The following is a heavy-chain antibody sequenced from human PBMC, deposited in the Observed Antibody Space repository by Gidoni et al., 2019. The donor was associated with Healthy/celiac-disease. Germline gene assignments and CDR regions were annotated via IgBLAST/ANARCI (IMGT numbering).Heavy chain of an antibody. J-gene: IGHJ4*02. Sequence: EVQLLESGGGLVQPGGSLRLSCAASGFTFSSYAMSWVRQAPGKGLEWVSAISGSGGSTYYADSVKGRFTISRDNSKNTLYLQMNSLRAEDTAVYYCAKNAHDYYDSSGYEDYWGQGTLVTVSS. V-gene: IGHV3-23*01. CDR2: ISGSGGST. CDR1: GFTFSSYA. D-gene: IGHD3-22*01. CDR3: AKNAHDYYDSSGYEDY.